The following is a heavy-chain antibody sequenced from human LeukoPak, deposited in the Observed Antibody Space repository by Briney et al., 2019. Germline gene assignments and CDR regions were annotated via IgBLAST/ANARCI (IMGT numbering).Heavy chain of an antibody. CDR1: DGSFTSIY. CDR2: ITHSGST. Sequence: SETLSLTCAVHDGSFTSIYWSWIRQPPGRGLEWIGEITHSGSTNYNPSLKSRVTISLDTSKDQFSLKLNSVTAADAAVYYCARYTMAAAPRFDNWGQGTLVAVSS. CDR3: ARYTMAAAPRFDN. J-gene: IGHJ4*02. V-gene: IGHV4-34*01. D-gene: IGHD3-10*01.